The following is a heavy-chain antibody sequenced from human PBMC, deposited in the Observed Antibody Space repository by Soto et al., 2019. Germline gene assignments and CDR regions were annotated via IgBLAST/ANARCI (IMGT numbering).Heavy chain of an antibody. CDR1: GGSISNYD. V-gene: IGHV4-59*08. D-gene: IGHD2-21*01. Sequence: PSETLYLTCTVSGGSISNYDWSWIRQPPGERLEWIGYIYNSETTNYNPSLESRVTVSVDTSKNQFSLKLRSVTAADTAVYYCTRHWGGRSDDETSYLFAVWGQGTMVTGSS. CDR2: IYNSETT. CDR3: TRHWGGRSDDETSYLFAV. J-gene: IGHJ3*01.